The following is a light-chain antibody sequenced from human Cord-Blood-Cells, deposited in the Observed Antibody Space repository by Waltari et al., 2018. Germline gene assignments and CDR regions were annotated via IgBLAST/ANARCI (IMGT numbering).Light chain of an antibody. Sequence: QSALTQTASVSRSPGQSITISCPGTSSDVWSYNLVCWYQQHTGKAPKLMIYEGSKRPSGVSNRFSGSKSGNTASLTITGLQAEDEADYYCCSYAGSSTYVVFGGGTKLTVL. CDR1: SSDVWSYNL. V-gene: IGLV2-23*01. CDR2: EGS. CDR3: CSYAGSSTYVV. J-gene: IGLJ2*01.